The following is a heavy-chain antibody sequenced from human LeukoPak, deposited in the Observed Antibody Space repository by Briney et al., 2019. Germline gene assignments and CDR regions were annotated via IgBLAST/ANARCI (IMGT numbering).Heavy chain of an antibody. J-gene: IGHJ4*02. CDR3: VARGYSYGQDY. Sequence: SETLSLTYTVSGGSISSRSYYWGWIRQPPGKGLEWIGSIYYSGSTYYNPSLKSRVTISVDTSKNQFSLKLNSVTAADTAVYYCVARGYSYGQDYWGQGTLVTVSS. CDR2: IYYSGST. V-gene: IGHV4-39*01. D-gene: IGHD5-18*01. CDR1: GGSISSRSYY.